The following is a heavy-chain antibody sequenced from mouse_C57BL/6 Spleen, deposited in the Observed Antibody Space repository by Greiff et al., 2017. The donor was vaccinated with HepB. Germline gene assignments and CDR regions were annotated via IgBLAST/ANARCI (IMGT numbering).Heavy chain of an antibody. CDR1: GYTFTSYW. J-gene: IGHJ2*01. CDR2: IYPSDSET. D-gene: IGHD4-1*01. Sequence: QVQLKQPGAELVRPGSSVKLSCKASGYTFTSYWMDWVKQRPGQGLEWIGNIYPSDSETHYNQKFKDKATLTVDKSSSTAYMQLSSLTSEDSAVYYCAREPNWDYFDYWGQGTTLTVSS. V-gene: IGHV1-61*01. CDR3: AREPNWDYFDY.